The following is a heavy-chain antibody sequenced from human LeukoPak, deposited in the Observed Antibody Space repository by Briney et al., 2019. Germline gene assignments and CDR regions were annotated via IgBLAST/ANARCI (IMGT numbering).Heavy chain of an antibody. Sequence: GASVKVSCKASGYTFTSYYMHWVRQAPGQGLEWMGIINASGGSTSYAQKFQGRVTMTRDTSTSTVYMELSSLRSEDTAVYYCARKSGWYYYYYGMDVWGQGTTVTVSS. CDR3: ARKSGWYYYYYGMDV. CDR2: INASGGST. D-gene: IGHD6-19*01. V-gene: IGHV1-46*01. J-gene: IGHJ6*02. CDR1: GYTFTSYY.